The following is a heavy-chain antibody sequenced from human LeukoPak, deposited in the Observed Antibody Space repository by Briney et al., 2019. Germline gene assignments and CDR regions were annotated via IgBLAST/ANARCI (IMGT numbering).Heavy chain of an antibody. CDR2: INPNSGGT. CDR1: GYTFTGHY. D-gene: IGHD6-6*01. Sequence: GSVKVSCKASGYTFTGHYMHWVRQAPGQGLEWMGWINPNSGGTNYAQKFQGRVTMTRDTSISTAYMEVSRLRSDDTAVYYCAKDPPGSIAARKIFEYWGQGTLVTVSS. J-gene: IGHJ4*02. V-gene: IGHV1-2*02. CDR3: AKDPPGSIAARKIFEY.